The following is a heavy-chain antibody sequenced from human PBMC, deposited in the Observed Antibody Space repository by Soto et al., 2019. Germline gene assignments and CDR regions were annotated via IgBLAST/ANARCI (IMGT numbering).Heavy chain of an antibody. D-gene: IGHD6-13*01. CDR1: GGSISSGDYY. CDR2: IYYSGST. J-gene: IGHJ4*02. V-gene: IGHV4-30-4*01. CDR3: ARGRQSIAAAGTFDY. Sequence: QVQLQESGPGLVKPSQTLSLTCTVSGGSISSGDYYWSWIRQPPGKGLEWIGYIYYSGSTYYNPSLKSRVTISVDTSKNQFSLKLSSVTAADTAVYYCARGRQSIAAAGTFDYWGQGTLVTVSS.